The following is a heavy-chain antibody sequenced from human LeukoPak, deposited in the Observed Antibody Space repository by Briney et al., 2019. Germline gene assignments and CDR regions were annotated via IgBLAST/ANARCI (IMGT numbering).Heavy chain of an antibody. V-gene: IGHV4-39*01. D-gene: IGHD3-22*01. CDR2: ISSGGST. CDR1: GGSISSSGYY. Sequence: SETLSLTCTVSGGSISSSGYYWGWIRQPPGKGLEWIGSISSGGSTHYIPSLKSRVTISVDTSKNQFSLRLSSVTAADTAVYYCARRSYDGSGYYYVDYWGQGTLVTVSS. J-gene: IGHJ4*02. CDR3: ARRSYDGSGYYYVDY.